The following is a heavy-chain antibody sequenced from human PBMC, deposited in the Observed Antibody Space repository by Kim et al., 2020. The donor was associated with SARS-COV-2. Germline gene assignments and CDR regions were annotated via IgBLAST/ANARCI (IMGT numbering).Heavy chain of an antibody. J-gene: IGHJ3*02. CDR3: ARDXLTTWIQLWIDAFDI. CDR1: GFTFSSYG. D-gene: IGHD5-18*01. V-gene: IGHV3-33*01. CDR2: IWYDGSNK. Sequence: GGSLRLSCAASGFTFSSYGMHWVRQAPGKGLEWVAVIWYDGSNKYYADSVKGRFTISRDNSKNTLYLQMNSLRAEDTAVYYCARDXLTTWIQLWIDAFDIWGQGTXVTVSS.